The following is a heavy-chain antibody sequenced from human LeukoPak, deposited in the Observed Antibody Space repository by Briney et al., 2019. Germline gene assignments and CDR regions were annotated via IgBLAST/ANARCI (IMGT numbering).Heavy chain of an antibody. CDR3: ARGSSSLNY. Sequence: SETLSLTCTVSGGSISSYYWSWIRQPPGKGLEWIGYIYYSGSTNYNPSLKSRVTISVDTSKNQFSLKLSSVTAADTAVYYCARGSSSLNYWGQGTLVTVSS. CDR1: GGSISSYY. J-gene: IGHJ4*02. CDR2: IYYSGST. D-gene: IGHD6-13*01. V-gene: IGHV4-59*01.